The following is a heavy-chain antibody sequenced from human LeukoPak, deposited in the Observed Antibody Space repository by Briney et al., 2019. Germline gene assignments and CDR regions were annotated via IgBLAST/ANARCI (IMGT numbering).Heavy chain of an antibody. Sequence: SVTLSLTCTVSGGSISSYYWSWIRQPPGKGLEWIGYIYYSGSTNYNPSLKSRVTISVDASKNQFSLKLSSVTAADTAVYYCARGRGRWPQPEELLLHYWGQGTLVTVSS. CDR2: IYYSGST. V-gene: IGHV4-59*01. CDR1: GGSISSYY. CDR3: ARGRGRWPQPEELLLHY. D-gene: IGHD5-24*01. J-gene: IGHJ4*02.